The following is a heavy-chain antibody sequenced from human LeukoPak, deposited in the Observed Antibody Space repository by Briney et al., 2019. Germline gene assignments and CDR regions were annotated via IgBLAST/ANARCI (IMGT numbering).Heavy chain of an antibody. V-gene: IGHV3-20*04. CDR3: ARGSAFWSGYYRNYYYMDV. Sequence: PGGSLRLSCAASGFTFSSYAMSWVRQAPGKGLEWVSGINWNGGSTGYADSVKGRFTISRDNAKNSLYLQMNSLRAEDTALYYCARGSAFWSGYYRNYYYMDVWGKGTTVTVSS. D-gene: IGHD3-3*01. CDR1: GFTFSSYA. CDR2: INWNGGST. J-gene: IGHJ6*03.